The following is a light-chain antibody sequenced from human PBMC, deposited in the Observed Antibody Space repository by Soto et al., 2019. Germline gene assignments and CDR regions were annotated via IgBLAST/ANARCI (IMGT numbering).Light chain of an antibody. J-gene: IGKJ3*01. CDR2: DAS. CDR3: QQYNNWPFS. Sequence: ETVMTQSPATLSVSPGDGATLSCGPSRSVGSKLAWYQHKPGQSPRLLIYDASTRASNISARFSGRGSGTEFTLTISRLQSEDFAVYYCQQYNNWPFSFGPGTKVDFK. CDR1: RSVGSK. V-gene: IGKV3-15*01.